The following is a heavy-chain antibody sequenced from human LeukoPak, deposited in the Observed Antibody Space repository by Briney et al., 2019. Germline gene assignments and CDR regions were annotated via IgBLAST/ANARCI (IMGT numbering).Heavy chain of an antibody. CDR3: ARAHDYVWGSYRRNYYYGMDV. CDR2: IYHSGST. Sequence: SSETLSLTCAVSGGSISSADYSWSWIRQPPGKGLEWIGHIYHSGSTYYNPSLKSRVTILVDRSKNQFSLKLSSVIAADTAVYYCARAHDYVWGSYRRNYYYGMDVWGQGTTVTVSS. CDR1: GGSISSADYS. V-gene: IGHV4-30-2*01. D-gene: IGHD3-16*02. J-gene: IGHJ6*02.